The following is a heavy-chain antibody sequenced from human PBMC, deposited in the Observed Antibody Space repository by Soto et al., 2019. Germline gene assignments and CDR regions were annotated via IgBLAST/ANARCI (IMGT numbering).Heavy chain of an antibody. CDR1: GGTFSSYA. V-gene: IGHV1-69*12. D-gene: IGHD5-18*01. CDR2: IIPIFGTA. CDR3: ARGHTDVNPAMPKGYWFDA. J-gene: IGHJ5*02. Sequence: QVQLVQSGAEVKKHGSSVKVSCKASGGTFSSYAISWVRQAPGQGLEWMGGIIPIFGTANYAQKFQGRVTITEDESTRKAYMELSSLRYEDTAVLYCARGHTDVNPAMPKGYWFDARGQVTLVTVS.